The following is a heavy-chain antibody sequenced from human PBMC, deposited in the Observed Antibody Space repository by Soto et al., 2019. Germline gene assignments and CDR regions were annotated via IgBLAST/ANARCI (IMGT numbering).Heavy chain of an antibody. J-gene: IGHJ5*02. V-gene: IGHV1-46*01. CDR2: INPSGGST. D-gene: IGHD3-3*01. CDR1: GYTFTSYY. Sequence: ASVKVSCKASGYTFTSYYMHWVRQAPGQGLEWMGIINPSGGSTSYAQKFQGRVTMTRDTSTSTVYMELSSLRSEDTAVYYCARDWESFSIFGVVIIAAGWFDPRGQGTLVTVSS. CDR3: ARDWESFSIFGVVIIAAGWFDP.